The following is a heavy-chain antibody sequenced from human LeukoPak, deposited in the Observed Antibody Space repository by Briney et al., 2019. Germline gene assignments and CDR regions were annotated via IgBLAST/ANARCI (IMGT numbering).Heavy chain of an antibody. CDR1: GGSISSYY. V-gene: IGHV4-59*08. J-gene: IGHJ6*02. CDR2: IYYSGST. Sequence: PSGTLSLTCAVSGGSISSYYWSWIRQPPGKGLEWIGYIYYSGSTNYNPSLKSRVTISVDTSKNQFSLKLSSVTAADTAVYYCARHYRGSGSIYGMDVWGQGTTVTVSS. D-gene: IGHD3-10*01. CDR3: ARHYRGSGSIYGMDV.